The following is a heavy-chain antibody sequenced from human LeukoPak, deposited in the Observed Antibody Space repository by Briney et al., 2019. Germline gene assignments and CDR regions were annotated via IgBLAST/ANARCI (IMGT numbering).Heavy chain of an antibody. CDR2: ISSSGSTI. CDR1: GFTFSDYY. Sequence: GGSLRLSCAASGFTFSDYYMSWIRQAPGKGLEWVSYISSSGSTIYYADSVKGRFTISRDNAKNSLYLQMNSLRAEDTAVYYCARVRRYCCGGSCYFNVDYWGQGTLVTVSS. CDR3: ARVRRYCCGGSCYFNVDY. D-gene: IGHD2-15*01. J-gene: IGHJ4*02. V-gene: IGHV3-11*04.